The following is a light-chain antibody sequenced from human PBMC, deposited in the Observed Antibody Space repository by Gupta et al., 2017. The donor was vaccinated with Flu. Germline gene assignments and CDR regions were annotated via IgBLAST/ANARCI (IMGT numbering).Light chain of an antibody. V-gene: IGKV1-27*01. CDR3: HKYTSAPSIP. J-gene: IGKJ5*01. Sequence: DIQMTQSPSSLSASVGDRVTITCRASQGISNYLAWYQQKPGKVPKLLIYAASTLQSGVPSRFSGSGSGTHFPLTIRSLQLEDVATYYCHKYTSAPSIPFGQETRLEIK. CDR2: AAS. CDR1: QGISNY.